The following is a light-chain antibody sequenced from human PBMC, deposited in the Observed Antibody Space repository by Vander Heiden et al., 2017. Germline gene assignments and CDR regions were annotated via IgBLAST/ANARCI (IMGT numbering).Light chain of an antibody. J-gene: IGLJ1*01. CDR2: RNN. Sequence: QAGLTQPPSVSKALGQTATLTCSGNSNDLGDQGAAWLQHHQGHPPKLLSYRNNDRPSGISERFSASRSGNTASLTITGLLPEDEADYYCSAWDSGLGTYVFGTGTKVTVL. V-gene: IGLV10-54*04. CDR3: SAWDSGLGTYV. CDR1: SNDLGDQG.